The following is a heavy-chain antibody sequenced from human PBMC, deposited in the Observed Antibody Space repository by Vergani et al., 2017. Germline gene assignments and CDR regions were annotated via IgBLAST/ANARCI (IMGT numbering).Heavy chain of an antibody. D-gene: IGHD3-10*01. CDR2: INPNSGGT. V-gene: IGHV1-2*02. CDR3: ARGGVVRGVIITSVGWFDP. J-gene: IGHJ5*02. CDR1: GYTFTGYY. Sequence: QVQLVQSGAEVKKPGASVKVSCKASGYTFTGYYMHWVGQAPGQGLEWMGWINPNSGGTNYAQKFQGRVTMTRDTSISTAYMELSRLRSDDTAVYYCARGGVVRGVIITSVGWFDPWGQGTLVTVSS.